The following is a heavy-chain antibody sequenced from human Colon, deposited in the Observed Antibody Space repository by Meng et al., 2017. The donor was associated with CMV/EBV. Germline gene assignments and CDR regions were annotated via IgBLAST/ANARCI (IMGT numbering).Heavy chain of an antibody. V-gene: IGHV4-59*01. CDR1: GDPIKNGY. CDR2: VYYSGSP. D-gene: IGHD3-9*01. CDR3: ARDLTG. Sequence: SETLSLTCTVSGDPIKNGYWSWIRQSPGKGLEWIGYVYYSGSPSYNPSLKSRVTIPLDTSRNHFSLSLASVTAADTAVYYCARDLTGWGQGTQVTVSS. J-gene: IGHJ4*02.